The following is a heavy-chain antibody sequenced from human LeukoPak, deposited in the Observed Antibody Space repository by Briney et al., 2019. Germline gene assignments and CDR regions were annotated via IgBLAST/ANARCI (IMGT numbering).Heavy chain of an antibody. D-gene: IGHD2-8*01. Sequence: GGSLRLSCAATGFTFSSYAMHWVRQAPGKGLQWVAVMSYDGRQKYYADSVKGRFTISRDNSKNTLYLQMNSLRAEDTAVYYCASLLIPNIDYWGQATLVTVSS. V-gene: IGHV3-30*04. J-gene: IGHJ4*02. CDR2: MSYDGRQK. CDR1: GFTFSSYA. CDR3: ASLLIPNIDY.